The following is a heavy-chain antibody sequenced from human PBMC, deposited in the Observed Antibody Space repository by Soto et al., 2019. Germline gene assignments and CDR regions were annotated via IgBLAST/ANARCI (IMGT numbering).Heavy chain of an antibody. CDR2: INPDKGNT. CDR3: ARDSGIVALYALDV. J-gene: IGHJ6*02. Sequence: QVHFLQSGPEVKQPGASVKVSCKAFGYTFSNYPIHWVRQAPGQSLEWLGWINPDKGNTKYSQTFQGRVTMTRDTSAKTAYVELSSLISEDTAVYYCARDSGIVALYALDVWGQGTTVTVSS. V-gene: IGHV1-3*01. CDR1: GYTFSNYP. D-gene: IGHD2-15*01.